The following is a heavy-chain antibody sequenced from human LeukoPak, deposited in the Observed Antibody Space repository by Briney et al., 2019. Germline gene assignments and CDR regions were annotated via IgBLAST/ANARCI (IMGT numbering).Heavy chain of an antibody. J-gene: IGHJ4*02. Sequence: ASVKVSCKAAGYTFTRYAIHWVRQAPGQRPEWMGWINAGKGNTQYSQKIQDRVTITRDTSASTAYMELSSLRPEDTAVYYCVRLGDYFDYWGQGTLVTVSS. CDR3: VRLGDYFDY. CDR1: GYTFTRYA. CDR2: INAGKGNT. V-gene: IGHV1-3*01.